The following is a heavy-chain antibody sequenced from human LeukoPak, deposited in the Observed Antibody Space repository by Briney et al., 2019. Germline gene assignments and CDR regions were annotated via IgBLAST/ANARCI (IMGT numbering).Heavy chain of an antibody. V-gene: IGHV3-30*04. CDR3: ARDDALATDGFDS. CDR1: GFTFTRYA. J-gene: IGHJ4*02. CDR2: VSYDGNDK. Sequence: GRSLRLSCVASGFTFTRYAMHWVRQAPGKGLEWVTVVSYDGNDKYYADSAKGRFTISRDNSKNTVYLQMNSLRAGDTAVYYCARDDALATDGFDSWGQGTLVTVSS. D-gene: IGHD5-24*01.